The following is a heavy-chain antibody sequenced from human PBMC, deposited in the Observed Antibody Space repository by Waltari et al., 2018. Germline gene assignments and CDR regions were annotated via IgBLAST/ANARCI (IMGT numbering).Heavy chain of an antibody. D-gene: IGHD2-15*01. J-gene: IGHJ2*01. V-gene: IGHV4-59*11. CDR2: IYYSGST. CDR3: ARGLSTVVAYWYFDL. CDR1: GGPISSHS. Sequence: QVQLQESGPGLVKPSETLSLTCTVSGGPISSHSWSWIRPPPGKGLEWIGYIYYSGSTNYNPSLKSRVTISVDTSKNQFSLKLSSVTAADTAVYYCARGLSTVVAYWYFDLWGRGTLVTVSS.